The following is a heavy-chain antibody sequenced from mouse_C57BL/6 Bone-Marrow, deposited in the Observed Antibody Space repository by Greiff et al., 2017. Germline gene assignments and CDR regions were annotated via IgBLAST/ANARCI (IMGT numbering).Heavy chain of an antibody. V-gene: IGHV1-26*01. J-gene: IGHJ2*01. CDR1: GYTFTDYY. CDR3: ARYGSSYERTNFDY. Sequence: EVQLQQSGPELVKPGASVKISCKASGYTFTDYYMNWVKQSHGKSLEWIGDINPNNGGTSYNQKFKGKATLTVDKSSSTAYMELRSLTSEDSAVYYCARYGSSYERTNFDYWGQGTTLTVSS. CDR2: INPNNGGT. D-gene: IGHD1-1*01.